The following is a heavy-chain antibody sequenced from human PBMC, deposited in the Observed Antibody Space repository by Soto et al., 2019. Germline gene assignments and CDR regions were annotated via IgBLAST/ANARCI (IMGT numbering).Heavy chain of an antibody. J-gene: IGHJ4*02. CDR3: TTDRGIAARPLFDS. CDR1: GFTLSNIW. Sequence: EVQLVESGGGLVKPGGSLRLSCAVSGFTLSNIWMGWVRQAPGEGLEWIGRIKSKSDGGTTDYAAPVKDRFTISRDDSKNTLSLQMNSLKTEDTAVYYCTTDRGIAARPLFDSWGQGALVTVSS. CDR2: IKSKSDGGTT. D-gene: IGHD6-6*01. V-gene: IGHV3-15*01.